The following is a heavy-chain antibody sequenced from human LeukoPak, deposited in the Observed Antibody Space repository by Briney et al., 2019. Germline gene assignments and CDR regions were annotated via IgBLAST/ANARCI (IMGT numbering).Heavy chain of an antibody. D-gene: IGHD5-12*01. CDR2: FDPEDGET. Sequence: ASVNVSCKVSGYTLTELSMHWVRQAPGKGLEWMGGFDPEDGETIYAQKFQGRVTMTEDTSTDTAYMELSSLRSEDTAVYYCATAPIDSSGYYYDYWGQGTLVTVSS. J-gene: IGHJ4*02. CDR1: GYTLTELS. CDR3: ATAPIDSSGYYYDY. V-gene: IGHV1-24*01.